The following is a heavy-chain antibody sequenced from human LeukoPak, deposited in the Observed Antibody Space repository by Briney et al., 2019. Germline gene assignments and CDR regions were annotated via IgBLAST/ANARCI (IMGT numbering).Heavy chain of an antibody. Sequence: RGCLRLSCAASGFTLSNAGMNWVRQAPGEGLGWVSTISGGGDTTSETHSVTGRFTSSRDNSKNTLHLQTKSLTAEDTAAYYCAKGAYYADWGQGTLVTVSS. CDR3: AKGAYYAD. D-gene: IGHD3-3*01. CDR2: ISGGGDTT. CDR1: GFTLSNAG. J-gene: IGHJ4*02. V-gene: IGHV3-23*01.